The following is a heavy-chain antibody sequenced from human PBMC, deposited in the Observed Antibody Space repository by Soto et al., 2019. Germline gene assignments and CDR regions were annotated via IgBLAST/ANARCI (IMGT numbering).Heavy chain of an antibody. CDR3: ARGMGSGSYYNWRFDP. D-gene: IGHD3-10*01. J-gene: IGHJ5*02. V-gene: IGHV3-13*01. CDR2: IGTAGDT. CDR1: GFTFSSYY. Sequence: GGSLRLSCAASGFTFSSYYMHWVRQATGKGLEWVSAIGTAGDTYYPGSVKGRFTISRENAKNSLYLQMNSLRAEDTAVYYCARGMGSGSYYNWRFDPWGQGTLVTVSS.